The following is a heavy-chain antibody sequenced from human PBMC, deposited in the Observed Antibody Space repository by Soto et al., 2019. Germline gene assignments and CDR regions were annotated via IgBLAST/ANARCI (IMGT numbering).Heavy chain of an antibody. CDR2: INHSGST. D-gene: IGHD3-3*01. J-gene: IGHJ4*02. V-gene: IGHV4-34*01. CDR3: AALPGITIFGVVIPDY. Sequence: PSATLALTRAVYGGSFGGYYWSWIRQPPGKGLEWIGEINHSGSTNYNPSLKSRVTISVDTSKNQFSLKLSSVTAADTAVYYCAALPGITIFGVVIPDYWGQGTLVTVSS. CDR1: GGSFGGYY.